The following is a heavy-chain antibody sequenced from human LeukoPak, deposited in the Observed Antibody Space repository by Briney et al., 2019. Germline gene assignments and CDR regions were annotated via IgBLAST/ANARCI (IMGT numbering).Heavy chain of an antibody. CDR3: ARQDTAMGALYYFDY. CDR2: IYPGDSDT. D-gene: IGHD5-18*01. Sequence: GESLKISCKGSGYRFTSYWIAWERQMPGKGLEWMGIIYPGDSDTRYSPSFQGQVTISADKSISTAYLQWSSLKASDTAMYYCARQDTAMGALYYFDYWGQGTLVTVSS. J-gene: IGHJ4*02. CDR1: GYRFTSYW. V-gene: IGHV5-51*01.